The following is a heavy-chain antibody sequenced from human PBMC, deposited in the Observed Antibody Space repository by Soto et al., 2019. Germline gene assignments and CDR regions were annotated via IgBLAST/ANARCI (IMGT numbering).Heavy chain of an antibody. V-gene: IGHV3-49*03. CDR2: IRSQPYGGTT. CDR3: IGSFPF. Sequence: VYLVESGGGLVEPGRSLRLSCTGSGFPFANFLMSWFRQAPGKGLEWVGFIRSQPYGGTTQYAASVRGRFTISRDDSKGIAYLQMNSLKSEDSGVYYCIGSFPFWGQGTLVTVSS. D-gene: IGHD3-10*01. J-gene: IGHJ1*01. CDR1: GFPFANFL.